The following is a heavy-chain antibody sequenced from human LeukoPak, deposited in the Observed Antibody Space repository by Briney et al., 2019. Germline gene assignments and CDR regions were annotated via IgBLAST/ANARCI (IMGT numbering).Heavy chain of an antibody. CDR2: INPNSGGT. D-gene: IGHD5-18*01. V-gene: IGHV1-2*02. Sequence: AASVKVSCKASGYTFTGYYMHWVRQAPGQGLEWMGWINPNSGGTNYAQKFQGRVTMTRDTSISTAYMELSRLRSDDTAVYYCASSLDSYPPLAFDIWGQGTMVTVSS. CDR3: ASSLDSYPPLAFDI. CDR1: GYTFTGYY. J-gene: IGHJ3*02.